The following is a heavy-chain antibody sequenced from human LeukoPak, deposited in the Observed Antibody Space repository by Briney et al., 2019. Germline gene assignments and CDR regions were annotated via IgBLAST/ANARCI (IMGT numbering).Heavy chain of an antibody. CDR1: GYSFSNFH. CDR3: ARRTIPPANRVTPFDY. CDR2: ISAYNGNT. D-gene: IGHD1/OR15-1a*01. V-gene: IGHV1-18*01. Sequence: ASVKVSCKASGYSFSNFHINWVRQASGQGLEWMGWISAYNGNTNYAQKLQGRVTMTTDTSTSTAYMELRSLRSDDTAVYYCARRTIPPANRVTPFDYWGQGTLVTVSS. J-gene: IGHJ4*02.